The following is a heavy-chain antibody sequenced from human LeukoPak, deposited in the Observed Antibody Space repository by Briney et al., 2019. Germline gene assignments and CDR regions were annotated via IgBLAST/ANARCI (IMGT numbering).Heavy chain of an antibody. CDR2: IYYSGST. J-gene: IGHJ5*02. CDR1: GGSISSYY. CDR3: ARGMAAAYDYNWLDP. Sequence: SETLSLTCTVSGGSISSYYWSWIRQPPGKGLEWIGYIYYSGSTNYNPSLKSRVTMSVDMSKNQFSLKLTPVTAADTAVYFCARGMAAAYDYNWLDPWGQGILVTVSS. D-gene: IGHD5-12*01. V-gene: IGHV4-59*12.